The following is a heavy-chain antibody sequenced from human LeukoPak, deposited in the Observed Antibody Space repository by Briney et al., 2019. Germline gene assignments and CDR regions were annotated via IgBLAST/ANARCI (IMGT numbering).Heavy chain of an antibody. CDR3: ASAPMYSSSSLWFDP. J-gene: IGHJ5*02. Sequence: SQTLSLTCTVSGGSISSGSYYWSWIRQPAGKGLEWIGRIYTSGSTNYNPSLKSRVTISVDTSKNQFSLKLSSVTAADTAVYYCASAPMYSSSSLWFDPWGQGTLVTVSS. V-gene: IGHV4-61*02. CDR1: GGSISSGSYY. D-gene: IGHD6-6*01. CDR2: IYTSGST.